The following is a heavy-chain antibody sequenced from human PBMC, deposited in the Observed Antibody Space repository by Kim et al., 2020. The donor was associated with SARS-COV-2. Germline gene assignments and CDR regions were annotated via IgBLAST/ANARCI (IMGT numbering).Heavy chain of an antibody. CDR1: GFTFSSYA. J-gene: IGHJ4*02. V-gene: IGHV3-33*06. Sequence: GGSLRLSCAASGFTFSSYAMHWVRQAPGKGLEWVAVIWYDGSNKYYADSVKGRFTISRDNSKNTLYLQMNSLRAEDTAVYYCAKEPGPAVALYYFDYWGQGTLVTVSS. CDR2: IWYDGSNK. CDR3: AKEPGPAVALYYFDY. D-gene: IGHD6-19*01.